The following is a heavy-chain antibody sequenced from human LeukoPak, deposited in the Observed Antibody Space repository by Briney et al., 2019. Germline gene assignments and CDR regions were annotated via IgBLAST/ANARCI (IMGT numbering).Heavy chain of an antibody. V-gene: IGHV3-23*01. D-gene: IGHD2-21*02. J-gene: IGHJ3*02. CDR3: AKGIAYCGGDCYSFGDAFDI. Sequence: GGSLRLSCAASEFSFSNYAMTWVRQAPGKGLEWVSSIIGSGGSTYYADSVKGRFTISRDNSKNTLYLQMSSLRAEDTAVYYCAKGIAYCGGDCYSFGDAFDIWGQGTMVTVSS. CDR1: EFSFSNYA. CDR2: IIGSGGST.